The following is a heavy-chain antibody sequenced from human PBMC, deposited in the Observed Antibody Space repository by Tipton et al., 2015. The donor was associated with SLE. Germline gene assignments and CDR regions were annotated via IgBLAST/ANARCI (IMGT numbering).Heavy chain of an antibody. CDR2: IFYSGTT. D-gene: IGHD3-22*01. J-gene: IGHJ4*02. CDR3: AGYFYDSSGECLFDF. Sequence: TLSLTCAVNGESSSGYYWSWIRQHPGKGLEWIGYIFYSGTTYYNPSLKGRPTISLDTSKKQFSLKLTSMTPADTAVYYCAGYFYDSSGECLFDFWGQGTLVTVSS. CDR1: GESSSGYY. V-gene: IGHV4-31*11.